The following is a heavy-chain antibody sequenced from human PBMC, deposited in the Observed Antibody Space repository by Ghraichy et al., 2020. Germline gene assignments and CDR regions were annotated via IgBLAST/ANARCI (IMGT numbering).Heavy chain of an antibody. CDR1: GFTVSSNY. CDR2: VHSDGSM. J-gene: IGHJ6*02. D-gene: IGHD3-22*01. V-gene: IGHV3-66*01. CDR3: ARDWGDDSTGYYGMDV. Sequence: GGSLRLSCAASGFTVSSNYMNWVRQAPGKGLEWVSTVHSDGSMFYADSVRGRFTISRDKSKNTLYLQMNSLRAEDTAVYYCARDWGDDSTGYYGMDVWGQGTTVTVPS.